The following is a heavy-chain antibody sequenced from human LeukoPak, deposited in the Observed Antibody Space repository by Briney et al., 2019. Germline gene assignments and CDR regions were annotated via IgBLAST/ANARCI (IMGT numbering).Heavy chain of an antibody. J-gene: IGHJ4*02. CDR2: ISYDGSNK. CDR3: AKIAAAALFDY. V-gene: IGHV3-30*18. CDR1: GFTFSSYG. D-gene: IGHD6-13*01. Sequence: SGRSLRLSCAASGFTFSSYGMHWVRQAPGKGLEWVAVISYDGSNKYYADSVKGRFTISRDNSKNTLYLQMNSLRAEDTAVYYCAKIAAAALFDYWGQGTLVTVSS.